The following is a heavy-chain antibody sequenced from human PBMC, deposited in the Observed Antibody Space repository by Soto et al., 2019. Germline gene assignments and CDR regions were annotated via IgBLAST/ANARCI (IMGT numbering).Heavy chain of an antibody. CDR1: GFSLSSSGVG. V-gene: IGHV2-5*01. CDR2: LYFNGDR. Sequence: SGPTLVNPTQTLTLTCTFSGFSLSSSGVGVGWIRQPPGKSLEWLAVLYFNGDRRRSPSLENRLTITKDTSKNQVILTMTNMDPVDTATHYCIYRRAAYDYHGLDVWGQGTTVTVSS. J-gene: IGHJ6*02. CDR3: IYRRAAYDYHGLDV. D-gene: IGHD6-25*01.